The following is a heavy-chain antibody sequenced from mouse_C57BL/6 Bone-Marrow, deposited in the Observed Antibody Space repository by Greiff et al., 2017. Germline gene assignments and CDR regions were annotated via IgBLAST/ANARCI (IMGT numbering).Heavy chain of an antibody. CDR2: ISYDGSN. J-gene: IGHJ2*01. Sequence: VQLQQSGPGLVKPSQSLSLTCSVTGYSITSGYYWNWLRQFPGNKLEWMGYISYDGSNNYNPSLKNRISITRATSKNQFFLKLNSVTTEDTATYYCARNPYDGYSYYFDYWGQGTTLTVSS. D-gene: IGHD2-3*01. CDR1: GYSITSGYY. V-gene: IGHV3-6*01. CDR3: ARNPYDGYSYYFDY.